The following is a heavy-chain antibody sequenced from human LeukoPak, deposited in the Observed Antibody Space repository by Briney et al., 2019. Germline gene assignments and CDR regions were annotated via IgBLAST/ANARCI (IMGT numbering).Heavy chain of an antibody. Sequence: SVKVSCTASGGTXSTYAISGVRQAPGQGLEWMGGIIPIFGTANYAQKYQGRVTITADESTSTAYMGLSSLRSEDTAVYYCARGRYYYDSSGYPYYFDYWGQGTLVTVSS. CDR3: ARGRYYYDSSGYPYYFDY. J-gene: IGHJ4*02. V-gene: IGHV1-69*01. D-gene: IGHD3-22*01. CDR1: GGTXSTYA. CDR2: IIPIFGTA.